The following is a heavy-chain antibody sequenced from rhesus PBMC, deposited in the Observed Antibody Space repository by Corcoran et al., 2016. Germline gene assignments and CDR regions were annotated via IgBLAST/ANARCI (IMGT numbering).Heavy chain of an antibody. CDR3: ARGYKWNQGLGY. CDR1: GYSFTSYL. Sequence: EVQLVQSGAEVKRPGESLKISCKTSGYSFTSYLISWVRQMPGKGLEWMGSNDPSNSATRYNPSFQGQVTITADKSTSTAYLQWSRLKASNTATYYCARGYKWNQGLGYWGQGVLVTVSS. J-gene: IGHJ4*01. D-gene: IGHD1-26*01. V-gene: IGHV5-20*01. CDR2: NDPSNSAT.